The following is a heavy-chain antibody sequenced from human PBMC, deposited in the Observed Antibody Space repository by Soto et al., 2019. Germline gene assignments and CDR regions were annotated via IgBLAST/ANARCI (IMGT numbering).Heavy chain of an antibody. CDR2: ISRDGGTK. D-gene: IGHD2-8*02. CDR3: TGEVASGY. Sequence: QVQLVESGGGVVQPGRSLRLTCAASGFTVSSYGMHWVGQAPGKGLEWVAVISRDGGTKYYADSVKGRFTISRDNSRNTLFLEMNSLRGDDMAVYYCTGEVASGYWGQGTLVTVSS. V-gene: IGHV3-30*03. J-gene: IGHJ4*02. CDR1: GFTVSSYG.